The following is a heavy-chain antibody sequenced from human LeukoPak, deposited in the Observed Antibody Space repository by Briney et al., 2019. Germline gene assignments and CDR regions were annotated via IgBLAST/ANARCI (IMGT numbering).Heavy chain of an antibody. Sequence: GGSLRLSCAASGFTFSSYGMHWVRQAPGKGLEWVAFIRYDGSNKYYADSVKGRFTISRDNSKNTLYLQMNSLRAEDTAVYYCAKVSANLIAVAGDWGQGTLVTVSS. CDR2: IRYDGSNK. V-gene: IGHV3-30*02. J-gene: IGHJ4*02. CDR3: AKVSANLIAVAGD. CDR1: GFTFSSYG. D-gene: IGHD6-19*01.